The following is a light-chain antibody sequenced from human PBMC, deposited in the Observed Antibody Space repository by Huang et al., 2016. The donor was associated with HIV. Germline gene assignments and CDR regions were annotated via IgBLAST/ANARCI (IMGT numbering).Light chain of an antibody. Sequence: DIVMTQSPDSLAVSPGERATINCKSSQTGLYSLNKKYYLDWFQQNPGRPPKLLIYWATTRESGVPDRFSGSGSGTDFTLTINNLQAEDVAVYFCLQYYSVPQTFGHGTKVEIK. CDR3: LQYYSVPQT. CDR1: QTGLYSLNKKYY. V-gene: IGKV4-1*01. J-gene: IGKJ1*01. CDR2: WAT.